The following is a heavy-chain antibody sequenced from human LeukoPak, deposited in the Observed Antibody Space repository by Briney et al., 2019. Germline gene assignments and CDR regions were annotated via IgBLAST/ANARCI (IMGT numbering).Heavy chain of an antibody. Sequence: ASVKVSCKASGYTFTGYYMHWVRQAPGQGLEWMGIINPSGGSTSYAQKFQGRVTMTRDMSTSTVYMELSSLRSEDTAVYYCAREEVDTATNYYFDYWGQGTLVTVSS. V-gene: IGHV1-46*01. J-gene: IGHJ4*02. CDR3: AREEVDTATNYYFDY. CDR2: INPSGGST. D-gene: IGHD5-18*01. CDR1: GYTFTGYY.